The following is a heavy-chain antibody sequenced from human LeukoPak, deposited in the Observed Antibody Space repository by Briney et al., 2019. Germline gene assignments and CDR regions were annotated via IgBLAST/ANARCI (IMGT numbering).Heavy chain of an antibody. D-gene: IGHD5-24*01. V-gene: IGHV4-34*01. CDR1: GGSFSGYY. J-gene: IGHJ4*02. CDR3: ARGRWLQLRRYFDY. Sequence: PSETLSLTCAVYGGSFSGYYWSRIRQPPGKGLEWIGEINHSGSTNYNPSLKSRVTISVDTSKNQFSLKLSSVTAADTAVYYCARGRWLQLRRYFDYWGQGTLVTVSS. CDR2: INHSGST.